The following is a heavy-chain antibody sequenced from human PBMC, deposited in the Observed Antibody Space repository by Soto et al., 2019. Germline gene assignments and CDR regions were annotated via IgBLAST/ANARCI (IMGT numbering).Heavy chain of an antibody. CDR2: INNEGSST. CDR1: GFIFSSYW. J-gene: IGHJ5*02. V-gene: IGHV3-74*01. Sequence: GGSLRLSCEASGFIFSSYWMHWVRQAPGKGLVWVSRINNEGSSTTYADSVKGRFTISRDNVKNTLYLQMNSLRVEDTAVYYCETDLWSSDKWFDPWGQGTLVTVSS. D-gene: IGHD6-19*01. CDR3: ETDLWSSDKWFDP.